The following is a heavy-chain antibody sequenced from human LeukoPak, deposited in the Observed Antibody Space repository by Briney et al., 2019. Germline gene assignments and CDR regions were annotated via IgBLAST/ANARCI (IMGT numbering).Heavy chain of an antibody. V-gene: IGHV3-48*03. CDR2: ISNRGNTI. Sequence: GGSLRLSCAASGFTFTNYEMNWVRQAPGKGLEWVSYISNRGNTIYYADSVKGRFTISRDNAKNSLYLQMNSLRAEDTAVYYCARAPQVAYFDYWGQGTLVTVSS. D-gene: IGHD5-12*01. J-gene: IGHJ4*02. CDR3: ARAPQVAYFDY. CDR1: GFTFTNYE.